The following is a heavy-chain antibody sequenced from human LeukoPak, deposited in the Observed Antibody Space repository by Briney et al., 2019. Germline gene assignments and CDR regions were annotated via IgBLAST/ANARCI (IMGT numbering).Heavy chain of an antibody. CDR3: AKDIEGIAAAGKDY. V-gene: IGHV3-33*06. CDR2: IWYDGSNK. D-gene: IGHD6-13*01. CDR1: GFTFSSYG. Sequence: GRSLRLSCAASGFTFSSYGMHWVRQAPGKGLEGVAVIWYDGSNKYYADSVKGRFTISRDNSKNTQYLQMNSLRAEDTAVYYCAKDIEGIAAAGKDYWGQGTLVTVSS. J-gene: IGHJ4*02.